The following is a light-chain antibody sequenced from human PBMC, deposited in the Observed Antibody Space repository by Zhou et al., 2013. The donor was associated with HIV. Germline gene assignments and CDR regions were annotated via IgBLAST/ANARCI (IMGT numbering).Light chain of an antibody. CDR1: QSISTFY. CDR3: QQYGSSPLYT. Sequence: EIVLTQSPGTLSLSPGERATLSCRASQSISTFYLAWYQQKVGQAPRLLIYGASSRATGIPDRFSGSGSGTDFTLTISRLEPEDFAVYYCQQYGSSPLYTFGQGTKLEIK. J-gene: IGKJ2*01. CDR2: GAS. V-gene: IGKV3-20*01.